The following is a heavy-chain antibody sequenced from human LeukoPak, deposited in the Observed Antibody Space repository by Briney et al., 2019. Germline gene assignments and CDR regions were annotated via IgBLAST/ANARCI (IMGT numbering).Heavy chain of an antibody. CDR3: ARGRTSYYGSGSYYSPNDY. CDR2: MNPNSGNT. D-gene: IGHD3-10*01. J-gene: IGHJ4*02. CDR1: GYTFASYD. Sequence: HGASVKVSCKASGYTFASYDINWVRQATGQGLEWMGWMNPNSGNTGYAQKFQGRVTITRNTSISTAYMELSSLRSEDTAVYYCARGRTSYYGSGSYYSPNDYWGQGTLVTVSS. V-gene: IGHV1-8*03.